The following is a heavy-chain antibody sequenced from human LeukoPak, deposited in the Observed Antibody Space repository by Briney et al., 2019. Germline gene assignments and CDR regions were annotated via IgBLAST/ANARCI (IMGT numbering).Heavy chain of an antibody. CDR1: GGSIRGYY. D-gene: IGHD3-10*01. Sequence: PSETLSLTCSVSGGSIRGYYWSWLRQPPGKGLEWIGYIYSSGSTNYNPSLKSRVTMSVDTSKNQFSLKVSSVTAADTAVYYCARVFDSGSQAYFYYMDVWGKGTTVTISS. CDR3: ARVFDSGSQAYFYYMDV. J-gene: IGHJ6*03. CDR2: IYSSGST. V-gene: IGHV4-59*01.